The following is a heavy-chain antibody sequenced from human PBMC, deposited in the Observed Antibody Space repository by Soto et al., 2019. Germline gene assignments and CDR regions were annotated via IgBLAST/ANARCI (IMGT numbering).Heavy chain of an antibody. CDR1: GYTFTGYY. D-gene: IGHD3-3*01. CDR3: ARTGDFGVVDALDV. CDR2: INPNSGGT. V-gene: IGHV1-2*02. Sequence: ASVKVSCKASGYTFTGYYMHWVRQAPGQGLEWMGWINPNSGGTNYAQKFQGRVTMTRDTSISTAYMELSRMRSDDTAVYYCARTGDFGVVDALDVWGQGTTVTVSS. J-gene: IGHJ6*02.